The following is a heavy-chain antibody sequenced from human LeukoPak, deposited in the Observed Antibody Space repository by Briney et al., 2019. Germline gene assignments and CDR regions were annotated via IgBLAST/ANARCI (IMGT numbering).Heavy chain of an antibody. V-gene: IGHV4-34*01. J-gene: IGHJ6*02. Sequence: SETLSLTCDVYGGSFSGYYWCWIRQPLGKGLEWIGEINHSGSTNYNPSLTSRVTISVDRSKNQFSLKLSSVTAADTAVYYCARIPNWSGYYTYYYYGMDVWGQGTTVTVSS. CDR1: GGSFSGYY. D-gene: IGHD3-3*01. CDR2: INHSGST. CDR3: ARIPNWSGYYTYYYYGMDV.